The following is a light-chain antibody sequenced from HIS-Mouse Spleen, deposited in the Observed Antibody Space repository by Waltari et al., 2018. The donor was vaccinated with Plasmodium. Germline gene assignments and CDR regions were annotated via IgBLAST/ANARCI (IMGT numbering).Light chain of an antibody. V-gene: IGLV2-23*01. J-gene: IGLJ3*02. CDR3: CSYAGSSTWV. Sequence: QSALTQPASVSGSPGQSITISCTGTSSDVGSYNLVPWYQQHPGKAPKLMFYEGRKRPSGVSNRFSGSKSGNTASLTISGLQAEDEADYYCCSYAGSSTWVFGGGTKLTVL. CDR2: EGR. CDR1: SSDVGSYNL.